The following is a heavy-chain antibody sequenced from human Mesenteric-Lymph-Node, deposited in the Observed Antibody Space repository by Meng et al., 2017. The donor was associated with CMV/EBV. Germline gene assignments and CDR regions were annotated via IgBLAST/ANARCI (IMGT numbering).Heavy chain of an antibody. J-gene: IGHJ4*02. V-gene: IGHV4-39*07. Sequence: SGGSISSSSYYWGWIRQHPGKGLDWIGSIYYSGDTNYNPSLWSRVTLSVDTSKNQFFLNLSSVTAADTAVYYCARDLGGSYLYSFDYWGQGTLVTVSS. D-gene: IGHD1-26*01. CDR1: GGSISSSSYY. CDR2: IYYSGDT. CDR3: ARDLGGSYLYSFDY.